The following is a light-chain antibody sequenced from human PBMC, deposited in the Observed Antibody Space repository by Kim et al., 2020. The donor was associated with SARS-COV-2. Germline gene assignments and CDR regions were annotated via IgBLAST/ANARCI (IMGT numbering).Light chain of an antibody. CDR1: KGVNDN. V-gene: IGKV3-15*01. CDR3: QQYDEWPWT. J-gene: IGKJ1*01. Sequence: PGERLTLACRSTKGVNDNLAWYQQKPCQPPRLLVYGGSVTPTYIPARFSGSGSKTEYTLTVTSLQSEDFAIYYCQQYDEWPWTFGQGTKVDIK. CDR2: GGS.